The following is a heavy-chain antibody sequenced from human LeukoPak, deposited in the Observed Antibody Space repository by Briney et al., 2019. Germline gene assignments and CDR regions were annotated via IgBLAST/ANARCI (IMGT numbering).Heavy chain of an antibody. CDR2: IYYSGST. V-gene: IGHV4-59*01. D-gene: IGHD5-12*01. CDR1: GGSISSYY. CDR3: ATYSGYGGYYSREYFQH. J-gene: IGHJ1*01. Sequence: SETLSLTCTVSGGSISSYYWSWIRQPPGKGLEWIGYIYYSGSTNYNPSLKSRVTISVDTSKNQFSLKLSSVTAADTAVYYCATYSGYGGYYSREYFQHWGQGTLVTVSS.